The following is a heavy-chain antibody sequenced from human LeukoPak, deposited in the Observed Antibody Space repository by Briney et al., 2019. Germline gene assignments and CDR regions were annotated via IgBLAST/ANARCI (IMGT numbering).Heavy chain of an antibody. V-gene: IGHV4-59*01. CDR1: RGSISSYY. J-gene: IGHJ5*02. Sequence: SDTLSLTCTVSRGSISSYYWSWIRQPPGKGLEWIGYIYYSGSTNYNPSLKSRVTISVDTSKNQFSLKLSSVTAADTAVYYCAREGRVTGKGNWFDPWGQGTLVTVSS. CDR2: IYYSGST. D-gene: IGHD1-20*01. CDR3: AREGRVTGKGNWFDP.